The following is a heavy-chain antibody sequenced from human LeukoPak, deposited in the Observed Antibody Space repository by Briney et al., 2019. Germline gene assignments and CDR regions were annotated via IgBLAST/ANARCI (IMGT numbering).Heavy chain of an antibody. CDR1: GGSISSSSYY. CDR3: ARDRVSPFTMIVVPYFDY. CDR2: IYYSGST. V-gene: IGHV4-39*07. Sequence: PSETLSLTCTVSGGSISSSSYYWGWIRQPPGKGLEWIGSIYYSGSTYYNPSLKSRVTISVDTSKNQFSLKLSSVPAADTAVYYCARDRVSPFTMIVVPYFDYWGQGTLVTVSS. J-gene: IGHJ4*02. D-gene: IGHD3-22*01.